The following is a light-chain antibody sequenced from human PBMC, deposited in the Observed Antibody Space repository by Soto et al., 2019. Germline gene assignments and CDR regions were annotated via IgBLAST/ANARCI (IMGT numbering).Light chain of an antibody. Sequence: DIQMTQSPSTLSASVGDRVTITCRASQSVSNWLAWYQQKPGKAPNLLIYKASSLEGGVPSRFSGSGSGTEFTLTISSLQPDDFATYYCQHYNSYSEAFGQGTKVDI. CDR3: QHYNSYSEA. CDR1: QSVSNW. J-gene: IGKJ1*01. V-gene: IGKV1-5*03. CDR2: KAS.